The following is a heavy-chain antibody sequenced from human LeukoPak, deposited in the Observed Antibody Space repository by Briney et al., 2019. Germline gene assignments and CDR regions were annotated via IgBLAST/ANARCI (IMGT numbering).Heavy chain of an antibody. V-gene: IGHV4-59*08. J-gene: IGHJ3*02. Sequence: SETLSLTCTVSGGSISSYYWSWIRQPPGKGLEWNGSMYYSGSTNYKPSLKSRVTISVDTSKNQFSLKLSSVTAADTAVYYCARHAYYYDRSGSYEAFDIWGQGTMVTVSS. CDR2: MYYSGST. CDR3: ARHAYYYDRSGSYEAFDI. CDR1: GGSISSYY. D-gene: IGHD3-22*01.